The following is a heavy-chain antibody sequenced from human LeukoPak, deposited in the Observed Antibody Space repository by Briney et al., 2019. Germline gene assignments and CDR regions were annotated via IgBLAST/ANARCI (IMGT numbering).Heavy chain of an antibody. CDR2: IYHSGGT. D-gene: IGHD3-3*01. CDR1: GYSISSGYY. CDR3: ARLWFLEWLFDY. J-gene: IGHJ4*02. V-gene: IGHV4-38-2*01. Sequence: SETLSLTCAVSGYSISSGYYWGWIRQPPGKGLEWIGSIYHSGGTYYNPSLKSRVTISVDTSKNQFSLKLSSVTAADTAVYYCARLWFLEWLFDYWGQGTLVTVSS.